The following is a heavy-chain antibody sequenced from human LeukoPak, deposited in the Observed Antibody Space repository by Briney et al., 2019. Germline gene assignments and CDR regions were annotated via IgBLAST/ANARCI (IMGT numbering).Heavy chain of an antibody. Sequence: GGSLRLSCAASGFTFSSYGMHWVRQAPGKGLEGGAVIWYDGSNKYYADSVKGRFTISRDNAKNSLYVQMDSLRAEDTAVYYCARDLLNDEGSSYFFDQWGQGTLVTVSS. CDR2: IWYDGSNK. D-gene: IGHD2-2*01. CDR3: ARDLLNDEGSSYFFDQ. V-gene: IGHV3-33*01. J-gene: IGHJ4*02. CDR1: GFTFSSYG.